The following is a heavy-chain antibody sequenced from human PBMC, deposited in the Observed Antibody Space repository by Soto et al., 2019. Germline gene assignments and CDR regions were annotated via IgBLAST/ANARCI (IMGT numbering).Heavy chain of an antibody. Sequence: SVKVSFKASGYTFTSYAISVVRHPPGQGLEWMGGIIPIFGTANYAQKFQGRVTITADESTSTAYMELSRMRSEDTAVYYCARDGPGDMVTVYWGQGTLVTVSS. J-gene: IGHJ4*02. D-gene: IGHD5-18*01. CDR2: IIPIFGTA. CDR1: GYTFTSYA. V-gene: IGHV1-69*01. CDR3: ARDGPGDMVTVY.